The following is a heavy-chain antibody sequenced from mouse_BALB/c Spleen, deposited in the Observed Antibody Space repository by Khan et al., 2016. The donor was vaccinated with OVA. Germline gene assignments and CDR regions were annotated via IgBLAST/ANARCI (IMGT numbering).Heavy chain of an antibody. J-gene: IGHJ3*01. D-gene: IGHD4-1*01. CDR1: GYTFTNYV. V-gene: IGHV1S136*01. CDR2: INPYNAGT. Sequence: VQLQQSGPELVEPGASVKMSCKASGYTFTNYVMHWVKQKSGQGLEWMGYINPYNAGTRYNEKFKGKATLTSDISSTTAYMELSSLTSEDSAVYYVAREASSWDFSFPYWGQGTLVTVSA. CDR3: AREASSWDFSFPY.